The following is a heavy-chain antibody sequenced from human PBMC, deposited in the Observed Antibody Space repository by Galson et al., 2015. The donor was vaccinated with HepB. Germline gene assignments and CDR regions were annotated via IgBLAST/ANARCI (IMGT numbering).Heavy chain of an antibody. V-gene: IGHV3-23*01. Sequence: SLRLSCAASGFTFSSYAMSWVRQAPGKGLEWVSAISGSGGSRYYADSVKGRFTISRDNSMNTLYLQMSRLRAGDTALYHCAKVSGFSSGWTGYWGQGTRVTVSS. CDR1: GFTFSSYA. D-gene: IGHD6-19*01. CDR3: AKVSGFSSGWTGY. CDR2: ISGSGGSR. J-gene: IGHJ4*02.